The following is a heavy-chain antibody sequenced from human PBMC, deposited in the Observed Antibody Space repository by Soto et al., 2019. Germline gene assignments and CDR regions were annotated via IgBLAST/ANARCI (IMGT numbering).Heavy chain of an antibody. CDR1: GFTFSSYA. J-gene: IGHJ4*02. D-gene: IGHD2-15*01. CDR3: AKVIYCSGGSCYRSFDY. Sequence: EVQLLESGGGLVQPGGSLRLSCAASGFTFSSYAMSWVRQAPGKGLEWVSAISGSGGSTYYADSVKGRFTISRDNSKNTLYLQMNSLRAEGTAVYYCAKVIYCSGGSCYRSFDYWGQGTLVTVSS. CDR2: ISGSGGST. V-gene: IGHV3-23*01.